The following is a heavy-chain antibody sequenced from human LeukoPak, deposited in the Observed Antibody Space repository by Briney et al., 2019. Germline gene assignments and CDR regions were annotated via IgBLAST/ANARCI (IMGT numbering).Heavy chain of an antibody. V-gene: IGHV3-49*04. J-gene: IGHJ4*02. CDR3: SRNGLVDFDY. CDR1: GFAFDDFA. CDR2: IRRRAYGGAA. Sequence: GGSLRLSCTTSGFAFDDFAMSWVRQPAGMGLEWVGFIRRRAYGGAAEYAASVKGRFIISRDDSKGIAYLQMNSLKTEDTAVYYCSRNGLVDFDYWGQGSRVIVSP.